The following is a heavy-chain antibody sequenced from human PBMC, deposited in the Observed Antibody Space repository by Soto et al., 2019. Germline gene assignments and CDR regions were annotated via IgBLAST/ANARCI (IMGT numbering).Heavy chain of an antibody. D-gene: IGHD3-16*01. CDR1: GFTFSSYT. J-gene: IGHJ4*02. Sequence: QVQLVESGGGVVQPGRSLRLSCAASGFTFSSYTMHWVRQAPGKGLEWVTVISYDGSNKYYADSVKGRFTISRDNSKNTLYLQMNSLRDEDTAVYYCARDRGSDFDYWGQGTLVTVSS. CDR2: ISYDGSNK. V-gene: IGHV3-30-3*01. CDR3: ARDRGSDFDY.